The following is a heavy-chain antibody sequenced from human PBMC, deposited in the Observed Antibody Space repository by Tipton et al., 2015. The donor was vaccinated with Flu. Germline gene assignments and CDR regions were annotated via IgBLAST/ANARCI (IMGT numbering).Heavy chain of an antibody. J-gene: IGHJ6*02. V-gene: IGHV1-69*01. Sequence: QVQLMQSGAEVKKPGSSVKVSCKASGGTFSSYAISWVRQAPGQGLEWMGGIIPIFGTANYAQKFQGRVTITADESTSTAYMELSSLRSEDTAVYYCARANLGYCSSTSCYAVGGINYYGMDVWGQGTTVTVSS. CDR3: ARANLGYCSSTSCYAVGGINYYGMDV. CDR2: IIPIFGTA. D-gene: IGHD2-2*01. CDR1: GGTFSSYA.